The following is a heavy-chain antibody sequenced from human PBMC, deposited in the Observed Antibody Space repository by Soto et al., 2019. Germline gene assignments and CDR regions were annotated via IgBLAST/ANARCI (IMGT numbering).Heavy chain of an antibody. J-gene: IGHJ6*02. D-gene: IGHD3-10*01. Sequence: GGSLRLSCAASGFTVSSNYMSWVRQAPGKGLEWVSVIYSGGSTYYADSVKGRFTISRDNSKNTLYLQMNSLRAEDTAVYYCARGGYGSGRGFRRYYYYGMDVWGQGTTVTVSS. CDR3: ARGGYGSGRGFRRYYYYGMDV. CDR2: IYSGGST. CDR1: GFTVSSNY. V-gene: IGHV3-53*01.